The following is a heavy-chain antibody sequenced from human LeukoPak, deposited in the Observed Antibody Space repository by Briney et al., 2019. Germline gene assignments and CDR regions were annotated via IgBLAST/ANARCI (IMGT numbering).Heavy chain of an antibody. Sequence: ASVKVSCKASGYTFTDHFIHWVRQAPGQGLEWMGWVIPESGGTRYAQNFQGRITMSRDTSISTAYMELNGLKSDDTAVYFCARGGGRSWVDYWGQGVLVTVSS. CDR2: VIPESGGT. J-gene: IGHJ4*02. CDR1: GYTFTDHF. D-gene: IGHD2-15*01. V-gene: IGHV1-2*02. CDR3: ARGGGRSWVDY.